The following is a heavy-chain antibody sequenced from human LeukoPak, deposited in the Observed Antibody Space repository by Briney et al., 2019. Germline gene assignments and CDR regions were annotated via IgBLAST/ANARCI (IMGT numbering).Heavy chain of an antibody. D-gene: IGHD6-19*01. CDR2: IYYSGST. CDR1: GGSVSSSAYY. CDR3: ARQVIAVAGVSEEGKFDY. V-gene: IGHV4-39*01. J-gene: IGHJ4*02. Sequence: PSETLSLTCTVSGGSVSSSAYYWGWIRQPPEKGLEWIGNIYYSGSTYYNPSLKSRVTISIDTSKNQFSLKLSSVTAADTAVYYCARQVIAVAGVSEEGKFDYWGQGTLVTVSS.